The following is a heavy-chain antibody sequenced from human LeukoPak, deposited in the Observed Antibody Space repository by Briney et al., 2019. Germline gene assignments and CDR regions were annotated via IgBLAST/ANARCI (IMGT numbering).Heavy chain of an antibody. J-gene: IGHJ4*02. V-gene: IGHV4-59*12. CDR1: VDSISIYY. CDR3: ARAPYYGSGRSYFDY. Sequence: EAPSLTCTLPVDSISIYYWSCMPQPPEKGLECLWYIYYSGYTNYNPSLKSRVTISVDTSKNQFSLKLSSVTAADTAVYYCARAPYYGSGRSYFDYWGQGTLVTVSS. D-gene: IGHD3-10*01. CDR2: IYYSGYT.